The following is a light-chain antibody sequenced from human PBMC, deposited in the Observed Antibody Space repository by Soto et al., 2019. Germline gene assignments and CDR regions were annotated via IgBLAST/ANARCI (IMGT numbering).Light chain of an antibody. CDR3: QQRSNWPRT. V-gene: IGKV3-11*01. Sequence: EIVLTQSPATXSXXXXXGAXXXXRASPSVTNFLAWYQQKPGQAPRLLIYDASNRATGIPARFSGSGSGTDFTLTISSLEPEDFAVYYCQQRSNWPRTFGQGTKVDIK. J-gene: IGKJ1*01. CDR1: PSVTNF. CDR2: DAS.